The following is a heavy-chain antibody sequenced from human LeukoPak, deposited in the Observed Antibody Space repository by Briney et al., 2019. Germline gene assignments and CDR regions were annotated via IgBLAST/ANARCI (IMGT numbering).Heavy chain of an antibody. Sequence: PGESLKISCKGSGYSFTSYWIGRVRQMPGKGLEWMGIIYPGDSDTRYSPSFQGQVTISADKSISTAYLQWSSLKASDTAMYYCARHAPPSYYYYYYMDVWGKGTTVTVSS. CDR1: GYSFTSYW. V-gene: IGHV5-51*01. CDR2: IYPGDSDT. J-gene: IGHJ6*03. CDR3: ARHAPPSYYYYYYMDV.